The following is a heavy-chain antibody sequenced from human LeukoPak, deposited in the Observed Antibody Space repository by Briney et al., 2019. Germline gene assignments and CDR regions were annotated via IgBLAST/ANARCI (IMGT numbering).Heavy chain of an antibody. CDR2: ISWNSGSI. D-gene: IGHD1-14*01. CDR1: GFTFNDYA. Sequence: GRSLRLSCAASGFTFNDYAMHWVRQAPGKGLEWVSGISWNSGSIGYADSVKGRFTISRDNAKNSLYLQMNSLRAEDTALYYCAKDSRRDITDAFDIWSQGTMVTVSS. V-gene: IGHV3-9*01. CDR3: AKDSRRDITDAFDI. J-gene: IGHJ3*02.